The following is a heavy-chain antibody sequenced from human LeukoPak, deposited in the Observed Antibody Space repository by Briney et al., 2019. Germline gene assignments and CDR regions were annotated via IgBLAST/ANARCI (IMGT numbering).Heavy chain of an antibody. J-gene: IGHJ6*02. CDR2: ISSSGSTM. CDR3: ARAHYYYDSSGYYYYYGMDV. CDR1: GFTFSSYE. Sequence: PGRSLRLSCAASGFTFSSYEMNWVRQAPGKGLEWVSYISSSGSTMYYADSVKGRFTISRENAKNSLYLQMNSLRAEDTAVYYCARAHYYYDSSGYYYYYGMDVWGQGTTVTVSS. V-gene: IGHV3-48*03. D-gene: IGHD3-22*01.